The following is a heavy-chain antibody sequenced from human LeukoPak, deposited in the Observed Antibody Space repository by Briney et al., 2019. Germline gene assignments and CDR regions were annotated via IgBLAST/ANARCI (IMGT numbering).Heavy chain of an antibody. V-gene: IGHV4-61*05. CDR3: ATLGDYGGSPAVDNWFDP. CDR1: GGSISSSSYY. Sequence: SETLSLTCTVSGGSISSSSYYWGWIRQPPGKGLEWIGSIYYSGSTNYNPSLKSRVTISVDTSKNQFSLKLSSVTAADTAVYYCATLGDYGGSPAVDNWFDPWGQGTLVTVSS. J-gene: IGHJ5*02. D-gene: IGHD4-23*01. CDR2: IYYSGST.